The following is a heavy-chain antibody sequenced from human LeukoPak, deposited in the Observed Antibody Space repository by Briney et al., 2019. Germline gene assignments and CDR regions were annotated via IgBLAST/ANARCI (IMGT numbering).Heavy chain of an antibody. CDR1: GFTFSSYW. V-gene: IGHV4-4*02. CDR2: IYHSATT. Sequence: GSLRLSCAASGFTFSSYWMHWVRQAPGKGLEWIGNIYHSATTHYNSSLKSRVSISVDTSKNQLSLKLSSVPAADTAVYYCARAVGLTQGGTFDYWGQGTLVTVSS. CDR3: ARAVGLTQGGTFDY. D-gene: IGHD1-1*01. J-gene: IGHJ4*02.